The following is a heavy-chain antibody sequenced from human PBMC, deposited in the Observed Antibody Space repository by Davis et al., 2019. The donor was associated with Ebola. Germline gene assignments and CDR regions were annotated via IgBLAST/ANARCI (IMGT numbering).Heavy chain of an antibody. Sequence: SLNISCAASGFTFSSYGMHWARQAPGKGLEWVAVISYDGSNKYYADSVKGRFTISRDNSKNTLYLQMNSLRAEDTAVYYCAKDLKDIVVVVAGNFGHWGQGTLVTVSS. CDR1: GFTFSSYG. CDR2: ISYDGSNK. J-gene: IGHJ1*01. V-gene: IGHV3-30*18. D-gene: IGHD2-15*01. CDR3: AKDLKDIVVVVAGNFGH.